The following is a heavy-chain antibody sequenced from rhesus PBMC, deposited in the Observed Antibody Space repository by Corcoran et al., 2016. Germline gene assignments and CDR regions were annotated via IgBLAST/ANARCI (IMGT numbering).Heavy chain of an antibody. CDR2: IYWRGGST. D-gene: IGHD4-29*01. CDR1: GGSISGYY. Sequence: QVQLQESGPGLVKPSETLSLTCAVSGGSISGYYWRWIRQPPGKGLEWIGRIYWRGGSTDYNPSLKSRVTISTDTSKNQFSLKLSSVTAADTAVYYCARLDTVATTTGYFDYWGQGVLVTVSS. J-gene: IGHJ4*01. CDR3: ARLDTVATTTGYFDY. V-gene: IGHV4-160*01.